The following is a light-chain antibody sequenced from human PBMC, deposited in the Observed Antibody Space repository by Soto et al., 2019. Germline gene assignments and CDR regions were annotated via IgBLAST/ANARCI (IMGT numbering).Light chain of an antibody. CDR1: SSDIGAYNF. CDR3: SSYAGSNSLV. Sequence: QSSLTQPPSASGSPGQSVTISCTGTSSDIGAYNFVSWYQQHPGKAPKLMIYEVSKWPSGVPDRFSGSKSGDTASLTVSGLQAKDEADYFCSSYAGSNSLVFGSGTKVTVL. V-gene: IGLV2-8*01. J-gene: IGLJ1*01. CDR2: EVS.